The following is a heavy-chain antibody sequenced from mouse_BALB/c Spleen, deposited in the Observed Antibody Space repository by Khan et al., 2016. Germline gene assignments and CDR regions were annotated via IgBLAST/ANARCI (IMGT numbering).Heavy chain of an antibody. CDR1: GYSIISGYS. J-gene: IGHJ2*01. CDR3: AGVTTSDYCDY. D-gene: IGHD2-12*01. CDR2: IHYSGST. V-gene: IGHV3-1*02. Sequence: EVQLQESGPDLVKPSQSLSLTCTVTGYSIISGYSWYWIRQFPGNKLDWMAYIHYSGSTYYNPPLQRRIFLTRATSKNRFILQVNSVTTEDTATYYCAGVTTSDYCDYWGQGTTLTVSS.